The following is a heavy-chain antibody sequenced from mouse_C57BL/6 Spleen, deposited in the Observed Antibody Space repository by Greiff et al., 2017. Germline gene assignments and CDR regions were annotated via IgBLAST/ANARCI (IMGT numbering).Heavy chain of an antibody. CDR1: GYSITSGYY. CDR2: ISYDGSN. V-gene: IGHV3-6*01. D-gene: IGHD1-1*01. CDR3: ARPHYARGSSVHWYFDV. J-gene: IGHJ1*03. Sequence: EVQRVESGPGLVKPSQSLSLTCSVTGYSITSGYYWNWIRQFPGNKLEWMGYISYDGSNNYNPSLKNRISITRDTSKNQFFLKLNSVTTEDTATYYYARPHYARGSSVHWYFDVWGTGTTVTVSS.